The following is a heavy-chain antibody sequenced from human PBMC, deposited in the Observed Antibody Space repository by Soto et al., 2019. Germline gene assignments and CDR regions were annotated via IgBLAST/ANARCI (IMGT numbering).Heavy chain of an antibody. CDR1: GYTFTGYY. CDR3: ARESPHCSSTSCYVAYFAY. V-gene: IGHV1-2*04. J-gene: IGHJ4*02. CDR2: INPNSGGT. D-gene: IGHD2-2*01. Sequence: ASVKVSCKASGYTFTGYYMHWVRQAPGQGLEWMGWINPNSGGTNYAQKFQGWVTMTRDTSISTAYMELSRLRSDDTAVYYCARESPHCSSTSCYVAYFAYRGQGTLVTVSS.